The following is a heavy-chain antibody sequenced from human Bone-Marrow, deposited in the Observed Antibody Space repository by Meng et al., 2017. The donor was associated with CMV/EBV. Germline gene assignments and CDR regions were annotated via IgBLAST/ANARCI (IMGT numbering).Heavy chain of an antibody. Sequence: ASVKVSCKASGYTFTGYYMHWVRQAPGQGLEWMGWINPNSGGTNYAQKFQGRVTMTRDTSISTAYMELSRLRSDDTAVYYCARNLLVVTATDAFDIWGQGTIVTVSS. CDR3: ARNLLVVTATDAFDI. CDR2: INPNSGGT. J-gene: IGHJ3*02. D-gene: IGHD2-21*02. CDR1: GYTFTGYY. V-gene: IGHV1-2*02.